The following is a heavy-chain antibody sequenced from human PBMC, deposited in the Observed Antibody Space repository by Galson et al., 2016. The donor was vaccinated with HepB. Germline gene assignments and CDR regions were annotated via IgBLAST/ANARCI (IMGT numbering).Heavy chain of an antibody. Sequence: SLRLSCAGPGFTFGRFTMTWFRQAPGKGLEWVSAISGDRYYIYYADSVQGRFTISRDNARNILYLQMDGLRNEDTALYFCAKSLFRGARDFWGQGTLVTVSS. CDR1: GFTFGRFT. D-gene: IGHD3-10*01. CDR3: AKSLFRGARDF. J-gene: IGHJ4*02. V-gene: IGHV3-23*01. CDR2: ISGDRYYI.